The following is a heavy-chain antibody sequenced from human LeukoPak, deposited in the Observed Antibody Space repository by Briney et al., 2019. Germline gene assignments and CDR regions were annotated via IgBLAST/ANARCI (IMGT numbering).Heavy chain of an antibody. V-gene: IGHV1-69*04. D-gene: IGHD3-3*01. CDR3: ARVGTIFGNFYFDS. J-gene: IGHJ4*02. Sequence: VASVKVSCKASGGTFSSYAISWVRQAPGQGLEWMGRIIPILGIANYAQKFQGRVTITADKSTSTAYMELSSLRSEDTAVYYCARVGTIFGNFYFDSWGQGTLVSVSS. CDR2: IIPILGIA. CDR1: GGTFSSYA.